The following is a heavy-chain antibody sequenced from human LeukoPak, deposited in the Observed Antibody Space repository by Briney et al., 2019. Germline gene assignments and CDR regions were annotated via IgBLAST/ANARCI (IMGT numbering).Heavy chain of an antibody. V-gene: IGHV3-48*01. CDR2: ISSSSTTI. J-gene: IGHJ4*02. D-gene: IGHD5-12*01. Sequence: GGSLRLSCAASGFTFSSYSMMWVRQAPGKGLEWVSYISSSSTTIHYADSVKGRFTISRDNAKNSVYLQMNSLRAEDTAVYYCARVEASGYDYGAFDYWGQGTLVTVSS. CDR1: GFTFSSYS. CDR3: ARVEASGYDYGAFDY.